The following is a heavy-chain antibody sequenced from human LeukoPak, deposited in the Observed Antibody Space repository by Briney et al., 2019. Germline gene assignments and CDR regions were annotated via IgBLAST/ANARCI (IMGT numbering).Heavy chain of an antibody. J-gene: IGHJ4*02. CDR2: TYYRSKWYN. V-gene: IGHV6-1*01. D-gene: IGHD2-2*01. CDR3: ARDRHCSSTSCYAGLDY. CDR1: GDSVSSNSAA. Sequence: SQTLSLTCAISGDSVSSNSAAWNWIRQSPSRGLEWLGRTYYRSKWYNDYAVSVKSRITINPDTSKNQFSLQLNSVTPEDTAVYYCARDRHCSSTSCYAGLDYWGQGTLVTVSS.